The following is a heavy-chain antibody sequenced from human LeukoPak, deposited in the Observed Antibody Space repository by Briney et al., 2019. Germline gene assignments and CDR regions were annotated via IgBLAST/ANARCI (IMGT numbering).Heavy chain of an antibody. Sequence: GGSLRLSCAASGFTFSSSAMSWVRQAPGKGLEWVSSVSGTSEYIYYADSVRGRFTISRDNAKNTVYLQMNSLRAEDTAVYYCARWYSSGWYSDYWGQGTLVTVSS. CDR3: ARWYSSGWYSDY. V-gene: IGHV3-21*06. CDR2: VSGTSEYI. J-gene: IGHJ4*02. D-gene: IGHD6-19*01. CDR1: GFTFSSSA.